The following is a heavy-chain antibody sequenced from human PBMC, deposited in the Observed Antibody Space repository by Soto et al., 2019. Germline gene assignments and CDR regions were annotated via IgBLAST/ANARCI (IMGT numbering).Heavy chain of an antibody. CDR3: AKDYISGSANY. J-gene: IGHJ4*02. D-gene: IGHD5-12*01. CDR2: INGDGSST. V-gene: IGHV3-74*01. Sequence: GGSLRLSCAASGFTFSNWWMHWVRQTPGRGLVWVSHINGDGSSTNYADSVKGRFTISRDNAKNTLFLQMNSLRVEDTGVYYCAKDYISGSANYWGQGTLVTVSS. CDR1: GFTFSNWW.